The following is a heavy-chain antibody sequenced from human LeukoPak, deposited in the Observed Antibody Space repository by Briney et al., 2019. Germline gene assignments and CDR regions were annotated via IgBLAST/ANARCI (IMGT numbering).Heavy chain of an antibody. Sequence: PGGSLRLSCVGSGYTFTTYGMSWVRQAPGKGLEWVSGLDNNGDNTYYADSVKGRFTISRDNSENSLYLQMDSLTAEDTAVYYCTRKGSQWDFLVDYWGQGTRVAVSP. CDR2: LDNNGDNT. V-gene: IGHV3-23*01. CDR1: GYTFTTYG. D-gene: IGHD2/OR15-2a*01. CDR3: TRKGSQWDFLVDY. J-gene: IGHJ4*02.